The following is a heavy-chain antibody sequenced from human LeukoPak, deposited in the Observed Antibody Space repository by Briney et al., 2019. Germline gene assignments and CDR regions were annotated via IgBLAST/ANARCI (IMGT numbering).Heavy chain of an antibody. J-gene: IGHJ4*02. CDR2: ISSSSSYT. V-gene: IGHV3-11*06. CDR3: ARDRGSSSWYEY. Sequence: GGSLRLSCAASGFTFSDYYMSWIRQAPGKGLEWVSYISSSSSYTNYADSAKGRFTISRDNAKNSLYLQMNSLRAEDTAVYYCARDRGSSSWYEYWGQGTLVTVSS. D-gene: IGHD6-13*01. CDR1: GFTFSDYY.